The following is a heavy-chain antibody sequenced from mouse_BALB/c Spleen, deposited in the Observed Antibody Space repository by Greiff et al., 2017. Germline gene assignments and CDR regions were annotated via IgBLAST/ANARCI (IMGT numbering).Heavy chain of an antibody. CDR3: AKSSYVAY. V-gene: IGHV2-9*02. CDR1: GFSLTSYG. Sequence: VKLVESGPGLVAPSQSLFITCTVSGFSLTSYGVHWVRQPPGKGLEWLGVIWAGGSTNYNSALMSRLSISKDNSKSQVFLKMNSLQTDDTAMYYCAKSSYVAYWGQGTLVTVSA. CDR2: IWAGGST. J-gene: IGHJ3*01. D-gene: IGHD1-1*01.